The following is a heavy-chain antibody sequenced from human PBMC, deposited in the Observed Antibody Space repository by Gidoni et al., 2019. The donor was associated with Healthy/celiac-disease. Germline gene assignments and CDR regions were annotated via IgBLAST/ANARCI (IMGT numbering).Heavy chain of an antibody. CDR3: AKDLGYSSGSIDY. CDR1: GLPFRSYG. Sequence: QVQLVESGGGLVQPGRSLGFSCSAPGLPFRSYGMHWVRQAPGKGLEWVAVISYDGSNKYYADSVKGRFTISRDNSKNTLYLQMNSLRAEDTAVYYCAKDLGYSSGSIDYWGQGTLVTVSS. CDR2: ISYDGSNK. J-gene: IGHJ4*02. V-gene: IGHV3-30*18. D-gene: IGHD6-19*01.